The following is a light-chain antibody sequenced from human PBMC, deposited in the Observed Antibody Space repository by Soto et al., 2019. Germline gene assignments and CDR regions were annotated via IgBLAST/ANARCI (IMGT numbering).Light chain of an antibody. Sequence: QSLLTQPTYVPGSPGQSVTISCTGTSSDVGGYNYVSWYQHHPGKAPKLILYDVSKRPSGVPHRVSRSKSGSTASLTVSGLQDEDEPDSSFSSYDVTNGFGFGTGTKVTVL. CDR2: DVS. CDR1: SSDVGGYNY. J-gene: IGLJ1*01. CDR3: SSYDVTNGFG. V-gene: IGLV2-8*01.